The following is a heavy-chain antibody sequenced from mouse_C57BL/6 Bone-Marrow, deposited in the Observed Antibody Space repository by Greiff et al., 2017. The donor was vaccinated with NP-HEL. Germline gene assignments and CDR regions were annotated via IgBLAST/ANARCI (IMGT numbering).Heavy chain of an antibody. CDR3: ARNCYYGNYGWYFDV. V-gene: IGHV2-9-1*01. Sequence: VMLVESGPGLVAPSQSLSITCTVSGFSLTSYAISWVRQPPGKGLEWLGVIWTGGGTNYNSALKSRLSISKDNSKSQVFLKMNSLQTDDTARYYCARNCYYGNYGWYFDVWGTGTTVTVSS. CDR2: IWTGGGT. D-gene: IGHD2-1*01. J-gene: IGHJ1*03. CDR1: GFSLTSYA.